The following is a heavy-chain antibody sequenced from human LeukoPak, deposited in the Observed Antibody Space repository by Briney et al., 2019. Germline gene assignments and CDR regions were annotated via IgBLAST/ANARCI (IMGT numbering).Heavy chain of an antibody. Sequence: GGSLRLSCAASGFIFNSYVMTWVRQAPGKGVEWVSALSGSGGSTYYADSVKGRFTISRDNSKNTLYLQMNSLRAEDTAIYYCAKDRSWGLDYWGQGTLVTVSS. CDR3: AKDRSWGLDY. D-gene: IGHD7-27*01. V-gene: IGHV3-23*01. CDR1: GFIFNSYV. J-gene: IGHJ4*02. CDR2: LSGSGGST.